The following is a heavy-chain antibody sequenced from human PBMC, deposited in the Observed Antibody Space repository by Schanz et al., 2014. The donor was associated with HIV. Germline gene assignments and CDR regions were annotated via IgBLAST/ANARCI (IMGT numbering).Heavy chain of an antibody. Sequence: VQLVESGGGLVQPGGSLRLSCAASGFTITSYGMSWVRQAPGKGLEWVSTISAGVGTASYADSVKGRFTISRDNAKNSLHLQMNSLRAEDTAVYYCARGRRGAVAVSSDYWGQGTLVTVSS. V-gene: IGHV3-23*04. CDR3: ARGRRGAVAVSSDY. J-gene: IGHJ4*02. CDR1: GFTITSYG. D-gene: IGHD6-19*01. CDR2: ISAGVGTA.